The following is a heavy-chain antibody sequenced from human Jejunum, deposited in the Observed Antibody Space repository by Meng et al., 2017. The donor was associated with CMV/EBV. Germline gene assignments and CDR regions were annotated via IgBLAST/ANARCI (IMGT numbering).Heavy chain of an antibody. Sequence: CTPSGSRFNNSWIAWVRQMPGKGLEWMGIIFPGDSDTRYSPSFEGQVTLSVDRSTSTAYMQWSSLKASDTAIYYCAREMIRGVVDSWGQGTLVTVSS. CDR1: GSRFNNSW. CDR3: AREMIRGVVDS. J-gene: IGHJ4*02. D-gene: IGHD3-10*01. V-gene: IGHV5-51*01. CDR2: IFPGDSDT.